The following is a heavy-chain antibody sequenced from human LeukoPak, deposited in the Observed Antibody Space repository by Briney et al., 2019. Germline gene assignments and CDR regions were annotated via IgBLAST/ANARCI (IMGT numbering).Heavy chain of an antibody. J-gene: IGHJ4*02. V-gene: IGHV3-21*01. D-gene: IGHD3-16*01. CDR3: ARDVGGGSTPIDS. Sequence: GGSLRLACAAAGFPLRTYNRKWVRQAPGKGVEWVSFISTSSNYIYYADSVKGRFTISRDNAKNSLYLQMNSLTAEDTALYYCARDVGGGSTPIDSWGQGTLVTVSS. CDR2: ISTSSNYI. CDR1: GFPLRTYN.